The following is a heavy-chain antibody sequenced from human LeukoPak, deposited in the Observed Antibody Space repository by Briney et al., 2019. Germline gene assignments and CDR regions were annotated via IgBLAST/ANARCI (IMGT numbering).Heavy chain of an antibody. CDR3: VKDPVPRFVVTAPGAL. CDR2: ISYDGSNK. D-gene: IGHD2-21*02. Sequence: GGSLRLSCAASGFTFSSYGMHWVRQAPGKGLEWVAVISYDGSNKYYADSVKGRFTISRDNSKNTLYLQMNSLRAEDTAVYYCVKDPVPRFVVTAPGALWGQGTLVTVSS. V-gene: IGHV3-30*18. CDR1: GFTFSSYG. J-gene: IGHJ4*02.